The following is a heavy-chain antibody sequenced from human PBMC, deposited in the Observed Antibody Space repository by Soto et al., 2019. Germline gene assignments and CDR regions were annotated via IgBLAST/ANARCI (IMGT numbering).Heavy chain of an antibody. D-gene: IGHD3-22*01. CDR3: ASASGDYYDSSGSHFDY. CDR1: GFTVSSNY. J-gene: IGHJ4*02. V-gene: IGHV3-53*01. CDR2: IYSGGST. Sequence: GGSLRLSCAASGFTVSSNYMSWVRQAPGKGLEWVSVIYSGGSTYYADSVKGRFTISRDNSKNTLYLQMNSLRAEDTAVYYCASASGDYYDSSGSHFDYWGQGTLVTVSS.